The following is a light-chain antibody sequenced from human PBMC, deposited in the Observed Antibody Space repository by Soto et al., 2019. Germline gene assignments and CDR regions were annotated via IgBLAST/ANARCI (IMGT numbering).Light chain of an antibody. CDR2: GAS. CDR3: QHDYNLLT. V-gene: IGKV3D-7*01. J-gene: IGKJ4*01. Sequence: EIVMTQSPGTLSVSPGERATLSCRASQSVSSSSLTWCQQKPGQAPGLLIYGASTRATAIPARFSGSGSGTDFTPTVSSLQPEDFAVYYCQHDYNLLTFGGGTKVDIK. CDR1: QSVSSSS.